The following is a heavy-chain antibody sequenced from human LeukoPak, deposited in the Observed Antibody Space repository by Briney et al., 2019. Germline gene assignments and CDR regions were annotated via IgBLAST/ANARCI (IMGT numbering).Heavy chain of an antibody. CDR3: ARERGYGGSGNYYYYYMDV. Sequence: PSETLSLTCTVSGGSISSSSYYWGWIRQPPGKGLEWIGSIYYSGSTYYNPSLKSRVTISVDTSKNQFSLKLSSVTAADTAVYYCARERGYGGSGNYYYYYMDVWGKGTTVTVSS. D-gene: IGHD5-12*01. J-gene: IGHJ6*03. CDR1: GGSISSSSYY. V-gene: IGHV4-39*07. CDR2: IYYSGST.